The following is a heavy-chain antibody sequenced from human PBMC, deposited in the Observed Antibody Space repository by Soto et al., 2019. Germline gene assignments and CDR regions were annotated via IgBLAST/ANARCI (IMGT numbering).Heavy chain of an antibody. CDR2: INAGNGNT. D-gene: IGHD6-19*01. CDR3: ARTNGVAVAGTRWFDP. J-gene: IGHJ5*02. CDR1: GYSFTSYA. V-gene: IGHV1-3*01. Sequence: ASVKVSCKASGYSFTSYAMHWVRQAPGQRLEWMGWINAGNGNTKYSQKFQGRVTITRDTSASTAYMELSSLRSEDTAVYYCARTNGVAVAGTRWFDPWGQGTLVTVSS.